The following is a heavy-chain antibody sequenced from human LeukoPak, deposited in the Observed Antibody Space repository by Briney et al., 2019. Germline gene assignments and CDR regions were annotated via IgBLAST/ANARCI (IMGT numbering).Heavy chain of an antibody. D-gene: IGHD6-19*01. CDR3: AKDPWSTAVANTNGWFDP. CDR1: GFTFSSYA. V-gene: IGHV3-23*01. Sequence: PGGSLRLSCAASGFTFSSYAMSWVRRAPGKGLEWVSSISGSGGNTYYAQSVKGRFSISRDNSKNTLNLQMDSLRADDTALYFCAKDPWSTAVANTNGWFDPWGQGTLVTVSS. J-gene: IGHJ5*02. CDR2: ISGSGGNT.